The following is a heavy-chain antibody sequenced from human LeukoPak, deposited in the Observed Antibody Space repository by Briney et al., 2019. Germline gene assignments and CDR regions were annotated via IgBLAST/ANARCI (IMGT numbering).Heavy chain of an antibody. Sequence: PSETLSLTCTVSGYSISSGYYWGWIRQPPGKGLEWIGSIYHSGSTYYNPSLKSRVTISVDTSKNQFSLKLSSVTAADTAVYYCARDRYSGSYSSDAFDIWGQGTMVTVSS. J-gene: IGHJ3*02. D-gene: IGHD1-26*01. CDR1: GYSISSGYY. CDR3: ARDRYSGSYSSDAFDI. V-gene: IGHV4-38-2*02. CDR2: IYHSGST.